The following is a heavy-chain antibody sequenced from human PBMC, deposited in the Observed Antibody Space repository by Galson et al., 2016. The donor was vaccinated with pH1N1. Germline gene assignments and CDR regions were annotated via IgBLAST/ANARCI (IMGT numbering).Heavy chain of an antibody. CDR3: ARRYDCGDYRGAAFDI. CDR2: VNPGGSAI. CDR1: GYRFTNYW. V-gene: IGHV5-51*03. D-gene: IGHD4-17*01. Sequence: QSGAEVKKPGESLKISCKASGYRFTNYWIAWVRQVPGKGLEWVGVVNPGGSAIRYSPPFQGHVTISSDKSINTAYLQWISLKASDTATYYCARRYDCGDYRGAAFDIWGQGTMVIVSS. J-gene: IGHJ3*02.